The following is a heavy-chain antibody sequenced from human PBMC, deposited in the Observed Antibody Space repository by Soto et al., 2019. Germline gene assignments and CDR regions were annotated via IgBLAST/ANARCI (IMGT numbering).Heavy chain of an antibody. CDR2: IIPIFDSR. V-gene: IGHV1-69*13. D-gene: IGHD3-16*01. J-gene: IGHJ6*02. Sequence: VASVKVSCKASRDTFSKYAFNWVRQAPGQGLEWMGWIIPIFDSRNYAEKFQGRVTITADESTSTAYMELRSLRFEDTAVYYCARGETYLGVWGQGTTVTVSS. CDR1: RDTFSKYA. CDR3: ARGETYLGV.